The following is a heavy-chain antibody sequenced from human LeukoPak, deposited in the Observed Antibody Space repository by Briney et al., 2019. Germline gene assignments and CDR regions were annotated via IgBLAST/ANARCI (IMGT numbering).Heavy chain of an antibody. J-gene: IGHJ4*02. CDR1: GFTFSSYS. V-gene: IGHV3-21*01. D-gene: IGHD4-17*01. Sequence: GGSLRLSCAASGFTFSSYSMNWVRQAPGKGLEWVSSISIRSDYIYYADSVKGRFTISRDTAKNSLYLQMNSLRAEDTAVYYCARDRKTENYADFAPVDYWGQGTLVTVSS. CDR3: ARDRKTENYADFAPVDY. CDR2: ISIRSDYI.